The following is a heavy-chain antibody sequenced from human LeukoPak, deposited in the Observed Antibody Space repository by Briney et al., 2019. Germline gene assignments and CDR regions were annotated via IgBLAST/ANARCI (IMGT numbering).Heavy chain of an antibody. CDR2: IYPGDSDT. CDR1: GYSFTSYW. Sequence: GESLKISCKGSGYSFTSYWIGWVRQMPGKGLEWMGIIYPGDSDTRYSPSFQGQVTISADKSISTAYLQWSSLKASDTAMYYCARHCTRVAAAARCAFDIWGQGTMVTVSS. CDR3: ARHCTRVAAAARCAFDI. V-gene: IGHV5-51*01. D-gene: IGHD6-13*01. J-gene: IGHJ3*02.